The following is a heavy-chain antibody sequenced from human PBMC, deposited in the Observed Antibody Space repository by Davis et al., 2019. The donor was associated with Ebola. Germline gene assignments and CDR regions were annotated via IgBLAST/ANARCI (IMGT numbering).Heavy chain of an antibody. V-gene: IGHV3-30*03. J-gene: IGHJ4*02. CDR3: ARAAAFAY. Sequence: SLKISCAASGFTFSSYGMHWVRQAPGKGLGWVAVISYDGSNKYYADSVKGRFTISRDNSKNTLYLQMNSLRAEDTAVYYCARAAAFAYWGQGTLVTVSS. CDR2: ISYDGSNK. D-gene: IGHD6-25*01. CDR1: GFTFSSYG.